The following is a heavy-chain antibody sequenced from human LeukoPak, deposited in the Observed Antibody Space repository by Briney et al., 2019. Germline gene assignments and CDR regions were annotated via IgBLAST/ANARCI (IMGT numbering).Heavy chain of an antibody. CDR3: AKGSLVGATITWPDY. V-gene: IGHV3-43*02. CDR1: GFTFDDYA. D-gene: IGHD1-26*01. Sequence: GGSLRLSCAASGFTFDDYAMHWVRQAPGKGLEWVSLISGDGGSTYYADSVKGRFTISRDNSKNSLCLQMNSLRTEDTTLYYCAKGSLVGATITWPDYWGQGTLVTVSS. CDR2: ISGDGGST. J-gene: IGHJ4*02.